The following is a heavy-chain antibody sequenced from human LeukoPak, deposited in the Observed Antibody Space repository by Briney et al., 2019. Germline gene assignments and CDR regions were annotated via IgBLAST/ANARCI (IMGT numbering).Heavy chain of an antibody. CDR1: GFTFSSYD. Sequence: GGSLRLSCAASGFTFSSYDMNWVSQAPGKGPEWVSYVGRSTTTIYYADSVRGRFTISRDNAKNSVYLQMNSLRDEDTAVYYCATWLRALEYWGQGTLVTVSS. CDR3: ATWLRALEY. D-gene: IGHD5-12*01. V-gene: IGHV3-48*02. J-gene: IGHJ4*02. CDR2: VGRSTTTI.